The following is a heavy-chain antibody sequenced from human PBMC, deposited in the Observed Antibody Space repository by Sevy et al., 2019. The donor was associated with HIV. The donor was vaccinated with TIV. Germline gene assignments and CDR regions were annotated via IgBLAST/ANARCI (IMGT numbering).Heavy chain of an antibody. CDR2: FSFGCGKI. D-gene: IGHD2-8*01. V-gene: IGHV3-23*01. J-gene: IGHJ4*02. CDR1: GFTFSKYS. CDR3: AGEGCTKPHDY. Sequence: GGSLRLSCAASGFTFSKYSMSWIRQTPGKGLEWVSTFSFGCGKINYADSVKGRFTTSSDDSRNTFYLQMNSLRAEDRAIYYCAGEGCTKPHDYWGQGTVVTVSS.